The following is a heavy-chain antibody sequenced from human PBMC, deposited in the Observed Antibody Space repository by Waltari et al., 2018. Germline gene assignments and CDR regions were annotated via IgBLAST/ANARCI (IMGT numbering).Heavy chain of an antibody. J-gene: IGHJ6*02. CDR3: ARDGCSGGSCEPYYYYGMDV. Sequence: QVQLVQSGAEVKKPGSSVKVSCKASGGTFSSYAISWVRQAPGQGLEWMGGIIPIFGTANYAQKVQGRVTITADESTSTAYMELSSLRSEDTAVYYCARDGCSGGSCEPYYYYGMDVWGQGTTVTVSS. CDR1: GGTFSSYA. V-gene: IGHV1-69*13. CDR2: IIPIFGTA. D-gene: IGHD2-15*01.